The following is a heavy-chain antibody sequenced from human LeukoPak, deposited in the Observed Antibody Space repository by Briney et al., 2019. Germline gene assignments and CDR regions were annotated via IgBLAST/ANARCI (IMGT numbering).Heavy chain of an antibody. CDR2: IYSGGNT. Sequence: PGGSLRLSCAASGFTVSSNYMSWVRQAPGKGLEWVSVIYSGGNTYYADSVKGRFTISRDNSKNTLYLQMNSLRAEDTAVYYCARGTSKKVPFDYWGQGTLVTVSS. CDR1: GFTVSSNY. D-gene: IGHD1/OR15-1a*01. V-gene: IGHV3-53*01. CDR3: ARGTSKKVPFDY. J-gene: IGHJ4*02.